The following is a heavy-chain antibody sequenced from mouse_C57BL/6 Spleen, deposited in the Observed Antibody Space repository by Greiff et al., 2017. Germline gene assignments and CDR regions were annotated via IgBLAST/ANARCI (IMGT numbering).Heavy chain of an antibody. Sequence: QVQLKESGAELARPGASVKLSCKASGYTFTSYGISWVKQRTGQGLEWIGEIYPRSGNTYYNEKFKGKATLTADKSSSTAYMGLRSLTSEDSAVYFCARRGGDDYGFDYWGQGTTLTVSS. CDR1: GYTFTSYG. CDR2: IYPRSGNT. D-gene: IGHD2-4*01. V-gene: IGHV1-81*01. J-gene: IGHJ2*01. CDR3: ARRGGDDYGFDY.